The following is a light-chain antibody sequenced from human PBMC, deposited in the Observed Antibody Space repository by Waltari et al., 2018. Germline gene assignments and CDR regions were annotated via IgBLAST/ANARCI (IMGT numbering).Light chain of an antibody. CDR2: AVS. Sequence: DIQLTQSPSSLSASVGDTVTITCRASQSVNNHLHWYQHKPGQAPRLLIYAVSTLKSGVPSRFSGSGSGTTFARTINSLQPEDFATYYCQQGYRTWTFGLGTKVELK. CDR1: QSVNNH. CDR3: QQGYRTWT. J-gene: IGKJ1*01. V-gene: IGKV1-39*01.